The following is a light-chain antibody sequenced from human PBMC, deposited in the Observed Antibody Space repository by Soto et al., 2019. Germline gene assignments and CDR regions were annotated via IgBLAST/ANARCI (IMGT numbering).Light chain of an antibody. CDR3: QQYDASLPPVT. CDR1: RSVSTS. V-gene: IGKV3-15*01. Sequence: DIILTQSPDIVSVSPGERATLSCRASRSVSTSLAWYKHKHGRAPRLLIYGASTRVTDIPARFSGSGSGTDFTLTINYLKSEDFGVYYCQQYDASLPPVTVGGGTKVEI. J-gene: IGKJ4*01. CDR2: GAS.